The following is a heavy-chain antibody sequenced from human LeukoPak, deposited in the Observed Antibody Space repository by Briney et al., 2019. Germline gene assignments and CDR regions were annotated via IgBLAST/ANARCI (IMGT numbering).Heavy chain of an antibody. J-gene: IGHJ3*02. CDR2: ISINGANT. V-gene: IGHV3-64D*06. D-gene: IGHD6-19*01. Sequence: GGSLRLSCSASGFSFSSYNMHWVRQAPGKGLQYVSGISINGANTYYADSVKGRFTISRDNSKNTLYLQMSSLRAEDTAVHYCAMDSSGWGAFDIWGQGTMVTVSS. CDR1: GFSFSSYN. CDR3: AMDSSGWGAFDI.